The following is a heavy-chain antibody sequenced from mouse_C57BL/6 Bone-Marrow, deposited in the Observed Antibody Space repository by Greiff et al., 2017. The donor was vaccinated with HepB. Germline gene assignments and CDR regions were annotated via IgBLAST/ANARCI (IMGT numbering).Heavy chain of an antibody. D-gene: IGHD1-1*01. CDR2: ISNGGGST. V-gene: IGHV5-12*01. CDR1: GFTFSDYY. Sequence: EVQGVESGGGLVQPGGSLKLSCAASGFTFSDYYMYWVRQTPEKRLEWVAYISNGGGSTYYPDTVKGRFTISRDNAKNTLYLQMSRLKSEDTAMYYCARRYYGSSYRGYAMDYWGQGTSVTVSS. J-gene: IGHJ4*01. CDR3: ARRYYGSSYRGYAMDY.